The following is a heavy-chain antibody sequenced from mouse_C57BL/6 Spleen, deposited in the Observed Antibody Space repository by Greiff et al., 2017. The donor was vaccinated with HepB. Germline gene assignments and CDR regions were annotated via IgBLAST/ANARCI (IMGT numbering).Heavy chain of an antibody. Sequence: QVHVKQPGAELVKPGASVKLSCKASGYTFTSYWMHWVKQRPGQGLEWIGMIHPNSGSTNYNEKFKSKATLTVDKSSSTAYMQLSSLTSEDSAVYYCARAGENYGSSYDAMDYWGQGTSVTVSS. CDR3: ARAGENYGSSYDAMDY. CDR1: GYTFTSYW. J-gene: IGHJ4*01. D-gene: IGHD1-1*01. V-gene: IGHV1-64*01. CDR2: IHPNSGST.